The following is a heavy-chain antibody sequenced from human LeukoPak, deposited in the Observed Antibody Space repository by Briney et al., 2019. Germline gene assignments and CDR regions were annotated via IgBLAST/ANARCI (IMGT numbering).Heavy chain of an antibody. D-gene: IGHD3-22*01. CDR2: ISGGGGNT. J-gene: IGHJ4*02. Sequence: GGSLRLSCAASGFTFSSYVMSWVRQAPGKGLERVSAISGGGGNTFYADSVKGRFTISRDNSKNTLYLQMNSLRAEDTAVYYCAKSSYYYDSSASDYWGQGTLVTVSS. CDR3: AKSSYYYDSSASDY. CDR1: GFTFSSYV. V-gene: IGHV3-23*01.